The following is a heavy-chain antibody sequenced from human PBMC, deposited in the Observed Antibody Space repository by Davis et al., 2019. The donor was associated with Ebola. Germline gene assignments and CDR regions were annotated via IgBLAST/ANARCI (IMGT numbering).Heavy chain of an antibody. D-gene: IGHD4-17*01. CDR1: GYTFTSYY. CDR2: INPSGGST. Sequence: ASVKVSCKASGYTFTSYYMHWVRQAPGQGLEWMGIINPSGGSTSYAQKFQGRVTITADKSTSTAYMGLSSLRSEDTAVYYCARLYGDYVADGMDVWGQGTMVTVSS. J-gene: IGHJ6*02. V-gene: IGHV1-46*01. CDR3: ARLYGDYVADGMDV.